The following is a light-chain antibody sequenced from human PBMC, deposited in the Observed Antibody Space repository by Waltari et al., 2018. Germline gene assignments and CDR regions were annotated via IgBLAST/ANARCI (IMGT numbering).Light chain of an antibody. Sequence: EIVLTQSPVTLSLSPGERVTLSCRASQSVRSYLGWYQQKPGQAPRLLIYDTSNRATGIPARFSGSGSGTDFTLTISSLEPEDFAVYYCQQRSSWPLTFGGGTKVNIK. CDR3: QQRSSWPLT. CDR2: DTS. V-gene: IGKV3-11*01. CDR1: QSVRSY. J-gene: IGKJ4*01.